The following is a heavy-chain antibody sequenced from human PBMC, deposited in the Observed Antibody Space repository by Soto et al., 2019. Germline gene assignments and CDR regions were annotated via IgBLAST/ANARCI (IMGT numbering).Heavy chain of an antibody. CDR1: GFTFSSYA. CDR3: AKVGESAVGGFDY. CDR2: ISDTGGST. J-gene: IGHJ4*02. Sequence: EVQLLESGGGLVQPGGSLRLSCAASGFTFSSYAMSWVRQAPGKGLEWVSRISDTGGSTYYADSVKGRFTISRDSSKNTLYLQMNSLRADDTAIYYCAKVGESAVGGFDYWGQGTLVTVSS. V-gene: IGHV3-23*01. D-gene: IGHD3-16*01.